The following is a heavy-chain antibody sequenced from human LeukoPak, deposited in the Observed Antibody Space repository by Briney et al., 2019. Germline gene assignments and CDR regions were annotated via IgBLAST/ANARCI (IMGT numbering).Heavy chain of an antibody. D-gene: IGHD1-26*01. Sequence: GGSLRLSCAASGFTFSSYAMSWVRQAPGKGLEWVSAISTSGGGTYYADSVKGRFTISRDNSKNTLYLQMNSLRAEDTAVYYCAKIGSAVGSYYAPFDYWGQGTLVTVSS. CDR3: AKIGSAVGSYYAPFDY. J-gene: IGHJ4*02. V-gene: IGHV3-23*01. CDR2: ISTSGGGT. CDR1: GFTFSSYA.